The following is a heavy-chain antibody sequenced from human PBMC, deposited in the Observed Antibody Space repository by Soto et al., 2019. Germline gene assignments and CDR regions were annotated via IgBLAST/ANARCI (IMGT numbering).Heavy chain of an antibody. Sequence: GVPVKVSCKASGYTLTSYGISWERQAPGQGLEWMGWISAYNGNTNYAQKLQGRVTMTTDTSTSTAYMELRSLRSDDTSVYYCARDTRISLCGVVTPYYYYGMDIWGQRTTVTVSS. CDR1: GYTLTSYG. CDR2: ISAYNGNT. V-gene: IGHV1-18*01. CDR3: ARDTRISLCGVVTPYYYYGMDI. J-gene: IGHJ6*02. D-gene: IGHD3-3*01.